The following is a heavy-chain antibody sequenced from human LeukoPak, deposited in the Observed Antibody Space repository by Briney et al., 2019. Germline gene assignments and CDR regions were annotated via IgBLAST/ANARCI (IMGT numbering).Heavy chain of an antibody. Sequence: PGGSLRLSCAASGFTFSSYSTNWVRQAPGKGLEWVSSISSSSSYIYYADSVKGRFTISRDNAKNSLYLQMNSLRAEDTAVYYCARVIGSVSYGFFDYWGQGTLVTVSS. V-gene: IGHV3-21*01. CDR3: ARVIGSVSYGFFDY. CDR2: ISSSSSYI. CDR1: GFTFSSYS. D-gene: IGHD5-18*01. J-gene: IGHJ4*02.